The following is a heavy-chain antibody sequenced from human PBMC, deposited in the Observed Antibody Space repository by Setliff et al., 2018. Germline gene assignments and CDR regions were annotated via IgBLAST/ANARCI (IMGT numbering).Heavy chain of an antibody. J-gene: IGHJ2*01. CDR3: ARTSTGRYFDL. CDR2: IYYRGDT. CDR1: GGSISSGVYY. Sequence: SETLSLTCSVSGGSISSGVYYWAWIRQPPGKGLEWIGRIYYRGDTYYNPSLKSRVTMSVDTSKSQFSLNLYSVTAADTAVYYCARTSTGRYFDLWGRGTLVTVSS. D-gene: IGHD2-2*01. V-gene: IGHV4-39*07.